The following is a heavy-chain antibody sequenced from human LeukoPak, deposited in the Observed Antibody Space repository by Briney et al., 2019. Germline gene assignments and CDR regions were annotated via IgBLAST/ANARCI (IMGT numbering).Heavy chain of an antibody. D-gene: IGHD4-23*01. CDR1: GGSITSNNW. J-gene: IGHJ4*02. CDR3: ARNGGNSDVDD. CDR2: IYHTGST. Sequence: SETLSLTCAVSGGSITSNNWWTWVRQPPGKGLEWIGEIYHTGSTNYNPSLMSRVSISLDKSKRQFSLNPSSVTAADTAVYYCARNGGNSDVDDWGQGTLVTVPP. V-gene: IGHV4-4*02.